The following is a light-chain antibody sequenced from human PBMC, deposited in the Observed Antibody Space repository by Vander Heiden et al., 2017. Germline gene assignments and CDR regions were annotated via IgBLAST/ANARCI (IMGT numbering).Light chain of an antibody. J-gene: IGKJ4*01. CDR2: WAS. Sequence: DIVMTQSPDYLAVSLGERATINCKSSQSVLSSSNNKNYLAWYQQIPGQPPKLLINWASTRESGVPDRFSGSGSGTDFTLTISSLQAEDVAVYYCQQSSTAPLTLGGGTKVEIK. CDR3: QQSSTAPLT. CDR1: QSVLSSSNNKNY. V-gene: IGKV4-1*01.